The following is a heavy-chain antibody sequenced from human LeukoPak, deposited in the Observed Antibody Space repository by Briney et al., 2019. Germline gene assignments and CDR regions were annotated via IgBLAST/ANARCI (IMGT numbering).Heavy chain of an antibody. CDR1: GFTFSDYY. CDR3: ARDLILADNGGSSAHDY. J-gene: IGHJ4*02. CDR2: ISSSGSTI. D-gene: IGHD2-15*01. Sequence: KSGGSLRLSCAASGFTFSDYYMSWIRQAPGKGLEWVSYISSSGSTIYYADSVKGRFTISRDNAKTSLYLQMNSLRAEDTAVYYCARDLILADNGGSSAHDYWGQGTLVTVSS. V-gene: IGHV3-11*04.